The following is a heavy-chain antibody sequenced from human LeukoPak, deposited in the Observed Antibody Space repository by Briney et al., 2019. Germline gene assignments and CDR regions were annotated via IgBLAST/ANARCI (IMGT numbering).Heavy chain of an antibody. CDR1: GFTFATYA. CDR3: AKDRCSRTNCYLFDF. J-gene: IGHJ4*02. CDR2: FSGSGGNT. Sequence: GGSLRLSCAASGFTFATYAMNWVRQAPGKGLEWVSGFSGSGGNTSYADSVKGRFTISRDSSKNTLYLRMDSLRADDTAVYYCAKDRCSRTNCYLFDFWGQGTLVTVSS. V-gene: IGHV3-23*01. D-gene: IGHD2-2*01.